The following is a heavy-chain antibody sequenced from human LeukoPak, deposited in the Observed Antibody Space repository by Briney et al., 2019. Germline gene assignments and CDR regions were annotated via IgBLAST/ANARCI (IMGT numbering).Heavy chain of an antibody. J-gene: IGHJ1*01. CDR1: GYTFPSYF. Sequence: GASVKVSCKASGYTFPSYFMHWVRQAPGQGLEWMGWISAYNGNTNYAQKLQGRVTMTTDTSTSTAYMELRSLRSDDTAVYYCASWGGVSGGSYHDDLEYFQHWGQGTLVTVSS. CDR3: ASWGGVSGGSYHDDLEYFQH. V-gene: IGHV1-18*04. D-gene: IGHD1-26*01. CDR2: ISAYNGNT.